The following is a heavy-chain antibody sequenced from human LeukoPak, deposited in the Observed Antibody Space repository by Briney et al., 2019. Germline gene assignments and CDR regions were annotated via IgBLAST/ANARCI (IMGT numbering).Heavy chain of an antibody. CDR2: IIPIFGTA. Sequence: SVKVSCKASGYTFKNYDINWVRQATGQGLEWMGGIIPIFGTANYAQKFQGRVTITTDESTSTAYMELSSLRSEDTAVYYCARVETVVVMGDGYFDYWGQGTLVTVSS. J-gene: IGHJ4*02. D-gene: IGHD3-22*01. CDR3: ARVETVVVMGDGYFDY. CDR1: GYTFKNYD. V-gene: IGHV1-69*05.